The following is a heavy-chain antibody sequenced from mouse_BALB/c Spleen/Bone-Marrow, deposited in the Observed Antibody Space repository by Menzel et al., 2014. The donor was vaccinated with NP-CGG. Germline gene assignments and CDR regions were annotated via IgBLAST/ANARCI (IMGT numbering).Heavy chain of an antibody. CDR3: ANYYYGSSLFAY. D-gene: IGHD1-1*01. CDR2: IDPANGNT. J-gene: IGHJ3*01. CDR1: GFNIKDTY. Sequence: EVQLQQSGAELVKPGASVKLSCTASGFNIKDTYMHWVKQRPEQGLEWIGRIDPANGNTKYDPKFQGKATITADTSSNTAYLQLSSLTSEDTAVYYCANYYYGSSLFAYWGQGTPVTVSA. V-gene: IGHV14-3*02.